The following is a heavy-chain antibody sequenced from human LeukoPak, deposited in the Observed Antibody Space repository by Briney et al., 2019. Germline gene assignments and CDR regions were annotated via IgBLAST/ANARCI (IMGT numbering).Heavy chain of an antibody. V-gene: IGHV3-74*01. CDR2: INNDGSST. J-gene: IGHJ6*03. CDR3: ARGGSSSHMDV. Sequence: GGSLRLSCAASGFTFSSYWMHWVRQALGKGLVWVSRINNDGSSTSYADSVKGRFTISRDNAKNTLYLQMNSLRAEDTAVYYCARGGSSSHMDVWGKGTTVTVSS. CDR1: GFTFSSYW. D-gene: IGHD6-6*01.